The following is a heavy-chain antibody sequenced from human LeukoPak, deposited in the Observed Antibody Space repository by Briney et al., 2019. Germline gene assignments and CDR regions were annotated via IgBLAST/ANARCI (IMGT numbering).Heavy chain of an antibody. V-gene: IGHV3-15*01. CDR1: GFTFSDAW. J-gene: IGHJ3*02. CDR3: TTDEFGSPSADAFDI. CDR2: IKSKTDGGTT. Sequence: GGSLRLSCVGSGFTFSDAWMNWVRQSPGKGMEWVGRIKSKTDGGTTDYAAPVKGRFTISRDDSKNTLYLQMNSLKTEDTAVYYCTTDEFGSPSADAFDIWGQGTMVTVSS. D-gene: IGHD2-15*01.